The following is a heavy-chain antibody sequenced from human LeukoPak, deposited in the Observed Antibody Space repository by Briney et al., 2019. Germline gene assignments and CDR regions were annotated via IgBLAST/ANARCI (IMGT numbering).Heavy chain of an antibody. Sequence: GGSLRLSCAASGLTFSSYAMSWVRQAPGKGLEWVSAISGSGGSTYYADSVKGRFTISRDNSKNTLYLQMNSLRAEDTAVYYCAKVGHSSSWYYGYWGQATLVTVSS. CDR3: AKVGHSSSWYYGY. J-gene: IGHJ4*02. CDR2: ISGSGGST. CDR1: GLTFSSYA. D-gene: IGHD6-13*01. V-gene: IGHV3-23*01.